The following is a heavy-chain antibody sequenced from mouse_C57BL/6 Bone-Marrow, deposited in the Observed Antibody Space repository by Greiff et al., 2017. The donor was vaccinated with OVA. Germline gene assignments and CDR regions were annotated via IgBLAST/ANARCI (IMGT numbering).Heavy chain of an antibody. CDR3: ARRYGNYGAMDY. V-gene: IGHV1-4*01. J-gene: IGHJ4*01. CDR1: GYTFTSYT. Sequence: VQVVESGAELARPGASVKMSCKASGYTFTSYTMHWVKQRPGQGLEWIGYINPSSGYTKYNQKFKDKATLTADKSSSTAYMQLSSLTSEDSAVYYCARRYGNYGAMDYWGQGTSVTVSS. CDR2: INPSSGYT. D-gene: IGHD2-1*01.